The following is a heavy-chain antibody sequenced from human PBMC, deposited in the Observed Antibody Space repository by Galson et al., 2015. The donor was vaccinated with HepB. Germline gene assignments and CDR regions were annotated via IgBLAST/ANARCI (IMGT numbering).Heavy chain of an antibody. J-gene: IGHJ4*02. CDR1: GFTFSSYV. CDR3: ARGVSRLGASNY. V-gene: IGHV3-30-3*01. Sequence: SLRLSCAASGFTFSSYVMHWVRQAPGKGLEWVAAISYDGSNKYYADSVKGRSTISRDNSKNTLYLEMDSLRAEDTAVYYCARGVSRLGASNYWGRGTLVTVSS. CDR2: ISYDGSNK. D-gene: IGHD1-26*01.